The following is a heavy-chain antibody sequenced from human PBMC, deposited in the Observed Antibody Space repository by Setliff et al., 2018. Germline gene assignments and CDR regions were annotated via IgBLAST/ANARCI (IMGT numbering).Heavy chain of an antibody. Sequence: GGSLRLSCVGSGYNFGTYSMTWVHQVPGKGLQWVAGIYHNGGGIFYADSVKGRFTISRDNSKNTLYLQMNSLRAEDTAIYYCATSTITTYYFDYWGHGTLVTVS. CDR1: GYNFGTYS. CDR2: IYHNGGGI. J-gene: IGHJ4*01. CDR3: ATSTITTYYFDY. V-gene: IGHV3-23*01. D-gene: IGHD4-4*01.